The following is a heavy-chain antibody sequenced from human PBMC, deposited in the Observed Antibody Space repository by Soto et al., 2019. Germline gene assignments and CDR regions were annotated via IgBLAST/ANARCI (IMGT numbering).Heavy chain of an antibody. CDR2: ISNDGSKK. CDR1: GFAFTNYG. D-gene: IGHD3-16*01. Sequence: QVQVVESGGNIVQPGTSLRLSCAASGFAFTNYGIHWVRQAPGKGLEWVAHISNDGSKKFYADSVKGRFTISRDNSENTVYLPMTSLRPDDTAVFYCARDVAMPTGFGLGYWGQGTLVTVSS. CDR3: ARDVAMPTGFGLGY. V-gene: IGHV3-30*03. J-gene: IGHJ4*02.